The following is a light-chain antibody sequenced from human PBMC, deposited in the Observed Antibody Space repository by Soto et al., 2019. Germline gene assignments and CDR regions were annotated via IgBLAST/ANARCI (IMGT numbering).Light chain of an antibody. CDR3: EQRSNWPIT. J-gene: IGKJ5*01. CDR1: QGLNRN. Sequence: EIVMTQSPATLSVSPGERATLSCRASQGLNRNLAWYQQKPGQAPRLLIYDASNRATGLPASFSGSGSGTDFTLTISSVEPADFAVYYCEQRSNWPITFGKGTRLEIK. V-gene: IGKV3-11*01. CDR2: DAS.